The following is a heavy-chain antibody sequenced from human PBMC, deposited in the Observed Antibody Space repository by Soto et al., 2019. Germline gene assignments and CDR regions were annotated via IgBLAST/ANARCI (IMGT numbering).Heavy chain of an antibody. CDR1: GDTFSSYA. Sequence: QLVQSGPEVKKPGSSVKVSCKSVGDTFSSYAVSWVRQAPGQALEWMGGIIPTFGTVNYAQKFQGRATITADESTRISYMQLSSLKSEDTAVYYCAREAGDYGHPYFDYWGRGTLICVSS. CDR2: IIPTFGTV. J-gene: IGHJ4*02. D-gene: IGHD3-10*01. CDR3: AREAGDYGHPYFDY. V-gene: IGHV1-69*01.